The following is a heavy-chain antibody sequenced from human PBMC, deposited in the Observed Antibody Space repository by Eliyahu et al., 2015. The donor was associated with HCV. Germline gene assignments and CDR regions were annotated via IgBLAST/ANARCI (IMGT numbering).Heavy chain of an antibody. Sequence: QVQLVQSGAEVKKPGASVKVSCXASGYTFTGYYXHWVRQAPGQGLEWXGWINPNSGGTNYAQKFQGRVTMTRDTSISTAYMELSRLRSDDTAVYYCARRDTAMANYYYYGMDVWGQGTTVTVSS. CDR3: ARRDTAMANYYYYGMDV. J-gene: IGHJ6*02. V-gene: IGHV1-2*02. D-gene: IGHD5-18*01. CDR1: GYTFTGYY. CDR2: INPNSGGT.